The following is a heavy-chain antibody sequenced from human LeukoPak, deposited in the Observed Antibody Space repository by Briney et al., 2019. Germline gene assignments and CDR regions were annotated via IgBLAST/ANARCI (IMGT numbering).Heavy chain of an antibody. D-gene: IGHD5-24*01. V-gene: IGHV1-46*01. J-gene: IGHJ3*02. CDR2: INPSGGST. Sequence: GASVKVSCKASGYTFTSYYMHWVRQAPGQGLEWMGIINPSGGSTSYAQKFQGRVTMTRDTSTSTVYMELSSLRSEDTAIYYCARVPINRKMATILGDAFDIWGQGTMVTVSS. CDR3: ARVPINRKMATILGDAFDI. CDR1: GYTFTSYY.